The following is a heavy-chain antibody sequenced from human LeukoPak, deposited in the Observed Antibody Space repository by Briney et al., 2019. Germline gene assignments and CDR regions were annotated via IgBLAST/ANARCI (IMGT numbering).Heavy chain of an antibody. V-gene: IGHV3-15*01. Sequence: KPGGSLRLSCAASGFAFSNAWMTWVRQAPGKGQEWVGRITRNAEGGTTAYAAPVKGRFTISRDDSRHTLYLQMNSLRTEDTAVYYCTRDGYLFDYWGQGTLVTVSS. CDR2: ITRNAEGGTT. D-gene: IGHD3-22*01. J-gene: IGHJ4*02. CDR1: GFAFSNAW. CDR3: TRDGYLFDY.